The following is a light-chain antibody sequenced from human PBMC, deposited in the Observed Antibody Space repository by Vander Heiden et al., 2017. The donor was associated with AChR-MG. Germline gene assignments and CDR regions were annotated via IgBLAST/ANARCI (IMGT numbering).Light chain of an antibody. CDR3: CTWV. J-gene: IGLJ3*02. CDR2: NVN. V-gene: IGLV2-11*01. CDR1: SSDVGNYAY. Sequence: QSALIQPPSLSGSPGQSVTTSGSGTSSDVGNYAYVSWQHTIPGPLPRSTIYNVNSRPSGVADRLSGCKSGNTASMTISGLQAEDEADYYCCTWVFGGGTKLTVL.